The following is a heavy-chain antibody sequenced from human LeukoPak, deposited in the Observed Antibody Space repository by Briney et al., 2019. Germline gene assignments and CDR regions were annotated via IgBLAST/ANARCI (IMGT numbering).Heavy chain of an antibody. CDR3: ASLEYYCSGGSCYSAWFDP. Sequence: SETLSLTCTVSGGSISSHYWSWIRQPPGKGLEWIGYIYYSGSTNYNPSLKSRVTISVDTSKKQFSLKLSSVTAADTAVYYWASLEYYCSGGSCYSAWFDPWGQGTLVTVSS. V-gene: IGHV4-59*11. CDR2: IYYSGST. J-gene: IGHJ5*02. D-gene: IGHD2-15*01. CDR1: GGSISSHY.